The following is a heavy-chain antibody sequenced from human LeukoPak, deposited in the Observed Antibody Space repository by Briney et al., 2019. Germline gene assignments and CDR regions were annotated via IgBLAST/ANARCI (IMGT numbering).Heavy chain of an antibody. D-gene: IGHD2-2*01. Sequence: PGGSLRLSCAASGFTFSSYAMSWVRQAPGKGLEWVSGISGSGGSTHYADSVKGRFTISRDNSKNTLYLQMNSLRAEDTAVYYGAKDRRGCTSTSCYYRFDYWGQGTLVTVSS. V-gene: IGHV3-23*01. CDR1: GFTFSSYA. CDR2: ISGSGGST. J-gene: IGHJ4*02. CDR3: AKDRRGCTSTSCYYRFDY.